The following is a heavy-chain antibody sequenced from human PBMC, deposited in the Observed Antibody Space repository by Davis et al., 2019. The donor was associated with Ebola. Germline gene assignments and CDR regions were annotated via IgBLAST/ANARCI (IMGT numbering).Heavy chain of an antibody. D-gene: IGHD5-12*01. CDR1: GFTFSDYY. J-gene: IGHJ4*02. CDR3: AKDRGYSGYDFSSGGWSLDY. CDR2: ISSSGSTI. Sequence: GESLKISCAASGFTFSDYYMSWIRQAPGKGLEWVSYISSSGSTIYYADSVKGRFTISRDNAKNSLYLQMNSLRAEDTAVYYCAKDRGYSGYDFSSGGWSLDYWGQGTLVTVSS. V-gene: IGHV3-11*01.